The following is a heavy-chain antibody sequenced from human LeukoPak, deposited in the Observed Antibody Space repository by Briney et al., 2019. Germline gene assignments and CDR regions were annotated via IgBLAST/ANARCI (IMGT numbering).Heavy chain of an antibody. D-gene: IGHD2/OR15-2a*01. Sequence: GGSLRLSRAPYGWTFSRYYMNWIRQAPGKGLEWVSSISSSSSYIYYADSVKGRFTISRDNDKHSLYLQMNSQRAEHTAVYYCACKTQAGIDYWGQGTLVTVSS. V-gene: IGHV3-21*01. CDR1: GWTFSRYY. J-gene: IGHJ4*02. CDR2: ISSSSSYI. CDR3: ACKTQAGIDY.